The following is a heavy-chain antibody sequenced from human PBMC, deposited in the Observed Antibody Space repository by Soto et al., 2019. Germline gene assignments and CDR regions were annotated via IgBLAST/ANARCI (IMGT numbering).Heavy chain of an antibody. D-gene: IGHD5-12*01. CDR3: ARRESVATPKSYYYGMDV. CDR1: GYTFTSYG. CDR2: ISAYNGNT. Sequence: QVQLVQSGAEVKKPGASVKVSCKASGYTFTSYGISWVRQAPGQGLEWMGWISAYNGNTNYAQKLQGRVTMTTDTXTXTXXMELRSLRSDDTAVYYCARRESVATPKSYYYGMDVWGQGTTVTVSS. J-gene: IGHJ6*02. V-gene: IGHV1-18*01.